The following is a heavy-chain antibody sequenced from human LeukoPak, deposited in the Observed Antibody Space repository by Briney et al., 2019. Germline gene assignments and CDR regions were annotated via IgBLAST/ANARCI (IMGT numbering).Heavy chain of an antibody. J-gene: IGHJ4*02. V-gene: IGHV3-15*01. CDR3: ATDLLGY. CDR1: GFTFNNFW. CDR2: IKSQTDGGTA. Sequence: GGSLRLSCAASGFTFNNFWMSWVRQAPGKGLEWIGRIKSQTDGGTADYAAPVKGRFTISRDDSKTTLFLQMNSLKTEDTAMYYCATDLLGYWGRGTLVTVSS.